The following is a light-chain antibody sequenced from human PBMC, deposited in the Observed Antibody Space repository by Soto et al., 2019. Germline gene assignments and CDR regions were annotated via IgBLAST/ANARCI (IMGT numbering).Light chain of an antibody. CDR3: YQYDSSPWT. CDR2: GAS. V-gene: IGKV3-20*01. J-gene: IGKJ1*01. CDR1: QSVSSY. Sequence: EIVMTQSPGTLSVSPGEGATLSCRASQSVSSYLAWYQQKPGQAPRLLIYGASSRATGIPDRFSGSGSGTDFTLTISRLEPEDVAVYFCYQYDSSPWTFGQGTKVDIK.